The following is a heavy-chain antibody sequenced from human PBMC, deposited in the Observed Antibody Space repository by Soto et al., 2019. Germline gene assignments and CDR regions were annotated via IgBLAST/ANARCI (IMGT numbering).Heavy chain of an antibody. D-gene: IGHD3-10*02. V-gene: IGHV3-33*01. J-gene: IGHJ4*02. CDR1: GFTFSSYG. CDR2: IWYDGSNK. CDR3: ASYVRGPAFYLDS. Sequence: GGSLRLSCAASGFTFSSYGMHWVRQAPGKGLEWVAVIWYDGSNKYYADSVKGRFTISRDNSKNTLYLRMSSLRVEDTAVYYCASYVRGPAFYLDSWGQGTLVTVSS.